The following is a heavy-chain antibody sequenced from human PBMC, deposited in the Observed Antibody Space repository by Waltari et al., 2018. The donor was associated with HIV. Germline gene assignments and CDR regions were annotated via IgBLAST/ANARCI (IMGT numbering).Heavy chain of an antibody. J-gene: IGHJ6*02. V-gene: IGHV3-48*04. CDR2: ISSSGSSR. Sequence: TGAGSTFSTDTMNWVRQAPGKGLGWISYISSSGSSRYHADSVKGRCTISRDHAKNSLYLQLNSLRAEVSAVYYCARTLEMRTIFGEVSYYYGLDLWGQGPTFTVSS. D-gene: IGHD3-3*01. CDR1: GSTFSTDT. CDR3: ARTLEMRTIFGEVSYYYGLDL.